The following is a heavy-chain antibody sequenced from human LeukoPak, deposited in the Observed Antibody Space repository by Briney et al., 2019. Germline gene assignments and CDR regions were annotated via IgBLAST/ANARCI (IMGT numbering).Heavy chain of an antibody. D-gene: IGHD6-19*01. CDR1: GITFSNAW. V-gene: IGHV3-15*01. CDR2: IYRSSNGETT. Sequence: PGGSLRLSCAASGITFSNAWMTWLRQATGKGVEWVIRIYRSSNGETTDYGAPVKGRFTMSRDDSKNTLYLQMNSLKTEDTAVYYCTTYSSGSCPFWGQGTLVTVSS. CDR3: TTYSSGSCPF. J-gene: IGHJ4*02.